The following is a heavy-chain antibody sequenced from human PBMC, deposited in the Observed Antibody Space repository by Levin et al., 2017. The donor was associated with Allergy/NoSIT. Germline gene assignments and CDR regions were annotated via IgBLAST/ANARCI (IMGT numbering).Heavy chain of an antibody. CDR1: GFSLSTSGVG. D-gene: IGHD6-13*01. V-gene: IGHV2-5*02. CDR2: IFWDDDK. Sequence: SGPTLVKPTQTLTLTCAFSGFSLSTSGVGVGWIRQPPGKALEWLALIFWDDDKRYSQSLRSRLTITKDSSKNQVVLTMTNMDPVDTAQYSCEQRTKAAATIYYFDYWGQGALVPVSS. CDR3: EQRTKAAATIYYFDY. J-gene: IGHJ4*02.